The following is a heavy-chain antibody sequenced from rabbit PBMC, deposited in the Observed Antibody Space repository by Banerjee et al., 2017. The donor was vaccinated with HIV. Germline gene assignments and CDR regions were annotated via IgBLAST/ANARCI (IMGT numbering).Heavy chain of an antibody. CDR2: IYSSSDNT. J-gene: IGHJ4*01. D-gene: IGHD4-1*01. V-gene: IGHV1S45*01. CDR1: GFSFSSSYY. Sequence: QEQLVESGGGLVTPGASLTLTCTASGFSFSSSYYMCWVRQAPGKGLEWIACIYSSSDNTYYASWAKGRFTISKTSSTTVTLQMTSLTAADTAIYFCAWRAYYASGDTHALSLWGPGTLVTVS. CDR3: AWRAYYASGDTHALSL.